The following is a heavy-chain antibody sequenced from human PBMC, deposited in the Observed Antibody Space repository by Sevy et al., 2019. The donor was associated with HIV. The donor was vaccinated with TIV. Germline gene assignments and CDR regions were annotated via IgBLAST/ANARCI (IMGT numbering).Heavy chain of an antibody. J-gene: IGHJ3*02. Sequence: GGSLRLSCAASGFTFSSYGMHWVRQAPGKGLEWVAVISYDGSNKYYAGSVKGRFSISRDNSKNTLYLQMNSLRAEDTAVYYCATVLGPYGEYTQWAFDIWGQGTMVTVSS. CDR2: ISYDGSNK. D-gene: IGHD4-17*01. V-gene: IGHV3-30*03. CDR3: ATVLGPYGEYTQWAFDI. CDR1: GFTFSSYG.